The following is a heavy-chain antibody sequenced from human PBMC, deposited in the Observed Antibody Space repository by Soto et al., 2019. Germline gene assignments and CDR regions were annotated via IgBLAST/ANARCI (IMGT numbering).Heavy chain of an antibody. CDR1: GGTFSSYA. J-gene: IGHJ6*02. Sequence: QVQLVQSGAEVKKPGSSVKVSCKAYGGTFSSYAISWVRQAPGQGLEWMGGIISIFGTANYAQKFQGRVTMTAEKSTSTAYMELSSLRSEDTAVYYCARQVPAAGYYCGMDVWGQGTTVTVSS. D-gene: IGHD2-2*01. CDR2: IISIFGTA. CDR3: ARQVPAAGYYCGMDV. V-gene: IGHV1-69*14.